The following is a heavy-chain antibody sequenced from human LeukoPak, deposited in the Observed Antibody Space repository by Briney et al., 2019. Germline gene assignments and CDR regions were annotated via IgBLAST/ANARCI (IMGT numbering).Heavy chain of an antibody. CDR2: INHSGST. CDR3: ARRGGYYDSSGYYYTH. CDR1: GGSINSDYYY. J-gene: IGHJ4*02. D-gene: IGHD3-22*01. Sequence: SETLSLACTVSGGSINSDYYYWSWIRQPPGKGLEWIGEINHSGSTNYNPSLKSRVTISVDTSKNQFSLKLSSVTAADTAVYYCARRGGYYDSSGYYYTHWGQGTLVTVSS. V-gene: IGHV4-34*01.